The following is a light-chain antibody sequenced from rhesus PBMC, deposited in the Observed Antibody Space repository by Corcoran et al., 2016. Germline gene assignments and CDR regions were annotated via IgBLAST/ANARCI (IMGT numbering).Light chain of an antibody. CDR3: LQYSSSPFT. V-gene: IGKV1-22*01. Sequence: DIQMTQSPSSLSASVGDTVTITCRASQSISSWLDWFQQKPGKAPKHLIDKASSLQSVVPSRCSCIVTGTDFTLTISSLQPEDFSTYYCLQYSSSPFTFCPGTKLEIK. CDR2: KAS. J-gene: IGKJ3*01. CDR1: QSISSW.